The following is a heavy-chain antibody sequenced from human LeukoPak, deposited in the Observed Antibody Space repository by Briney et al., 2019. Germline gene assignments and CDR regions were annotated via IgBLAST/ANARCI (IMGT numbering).Heavy chain of an antibody. CDR3: ARGPRIAVAGRRSWFDP. CDR2: INHSGST. D-gene: IGHD6-19*01. Sequence: SETLSLTCAVYGGSFSGYYWSWIRQPPGKGLEWIGEINHSGSTNYNPSLKSRVTISVDTSKNQFSLKLSSVTAADTAVYYCARGPRIAVAGRRSWFDPWGQGTLVTVSS. V-gene: IGHV4-34*01. J-gene: IGHJ5*02. CDR1: GGSFSGYY.